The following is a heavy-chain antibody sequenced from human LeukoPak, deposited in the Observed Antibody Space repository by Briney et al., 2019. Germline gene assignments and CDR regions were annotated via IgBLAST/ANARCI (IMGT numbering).Heavy chain of an antibody. CDR1: GYTFTSYD. Sequence: ASVKVSCKASGYTFTSYDINWVRQATGQGLEWMGWMNPNSGNTCYAQKFQGRVTMTRNTSISTAYMELSSLRSEDTAVYYCARVRRRTYYYGSGSYGRGGIDYWGQGTLVTVSS. V-gene: IGHV1-8*01. CDR2: MNPNSGNT. J-gene: IGHJ4*02. D-gene: IGHD3-10*01. CDR3: ARVRRRTYYYGSGSYGRGGIDY.